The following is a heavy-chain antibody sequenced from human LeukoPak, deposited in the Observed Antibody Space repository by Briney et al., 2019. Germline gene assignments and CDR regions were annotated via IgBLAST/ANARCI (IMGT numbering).Heavy chain of an antibody. Sequence: PSETLSLTCTVSGGSISSGDYYWSWIRQPPGEGLEWIGYIYYSGSTNYNPSLKSRVTISVDTSKNQFSLKLSSVTAADTAVYYCARGRAGLPYCSSTSCHKPYYYYGMDVWGQGTTVTVSS. J-gene: IGHJ6*02. CDR3: ARGRAGLPYCSSTSCHKPYYYYGMDV. CDR1: GGSISSGDYY. V-gene: IGHV4-30-4*01. D-gene: IGHD2-2*01. CDR2: IYYSGST.